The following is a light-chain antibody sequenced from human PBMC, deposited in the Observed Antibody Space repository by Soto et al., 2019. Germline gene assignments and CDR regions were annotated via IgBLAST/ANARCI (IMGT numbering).Light chain of an antibody. CDR1: QDISSW. CDR2: AAS. V-gene: IGKV1-12*01. Sequence: DIQMTQSPSAVSASVGDRVTITRRASQDISSWLVWYQQKPGKAPKLLIYAASSLQSGVPSRFSGSGSGTDFTLTVSSLQPEDFATYYCQQANSFPRTFGGGTRVEIK. CDR3: QQANSFPRT. J-gene: IGKJ4*01.